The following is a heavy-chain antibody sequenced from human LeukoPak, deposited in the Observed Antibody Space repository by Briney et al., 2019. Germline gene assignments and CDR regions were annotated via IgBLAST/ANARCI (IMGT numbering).Heavy chain of an antibody. D-gene: IGHD3-10*01. Sequence: ASVKVSCKASGYSFTDYYMHWVRQAPGQGLEWMGRINPKRGGTNYAQKFQGRVTLTRDTSISTAHMELSRLTSDNTAVYYCALLWFGELWTKDYWGQGTLVTVSS. J-gene: IGHJ4*02. V-gene: IGHV1-2*06. CDR1: GYSFTDYY. CDR3: ALLWFGELWTKDY. CDR2: INPKRGGT.